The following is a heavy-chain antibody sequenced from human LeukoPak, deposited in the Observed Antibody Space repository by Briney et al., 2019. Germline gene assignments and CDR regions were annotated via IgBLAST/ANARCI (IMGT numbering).Heavy chain of an antibody. J-gene: IGHJ4*02. Sequence: PGGSLRLSCAASGFTFSHYWMAWVRQAPGKGPEWVANVKQDESSKFYADSVKGRFTISRDNAKNSLYLQMNGLRVGDTALYYCVRDYDGDLDYWGQGTLVTVSS. D-gene: IGHD4-23*01. CDR2: VKQDESSK. CDR1: GFTFSHYW. CDR3: VRDYDGDLDY. V-gene: IGHV3-7*01.